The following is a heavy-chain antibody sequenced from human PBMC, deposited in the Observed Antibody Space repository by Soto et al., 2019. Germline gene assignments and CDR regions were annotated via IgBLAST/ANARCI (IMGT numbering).Heavy chain of an antibody. V-gene: IGHV3-15*07. Sequence: GGSLRLSCAASGFTFSNAWMNWVRQAPGKGLEWVGRIKSKTDGGTTDYAAPVKGRFTISRDDSKNTLYLQMNSLKTEDTAVYYCTTGVRYYYDSSGYYGYSDYWGQGTLVTVSS. CDR3: TTGVRYYYDSSGYYGYSDY. D-gene: IGHD3-22*01. J-gene: IGHJ4*02. CDR1: GFTFSNAW. CDR2: IKSKTDGGTT.